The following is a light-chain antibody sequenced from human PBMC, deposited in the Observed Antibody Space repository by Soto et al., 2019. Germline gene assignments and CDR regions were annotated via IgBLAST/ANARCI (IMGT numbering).Light chain of an antibody. V-gene: IGKV3-20*01. Sequence: EIVLPQSHGTLSLSPGERSTLSCRASQSVSSSYLAWYQQKPGQAPRLLIYGASSRATGIPDRFSGSGSGTDFSLTISRLEPEDFAVYHCQQYSSSPRTFGQGTRLEIK. CDR1: QSVSSSY. CDR2: GAS. J-gene: IGKJ5*01. CDR3: QQYSSSPRT.